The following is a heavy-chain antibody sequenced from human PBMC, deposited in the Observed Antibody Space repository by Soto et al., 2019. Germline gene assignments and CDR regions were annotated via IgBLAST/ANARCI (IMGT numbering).Heavy chain of an antibody. J-gene: IGHJ6*02. CDR2: IYYSGST. CDR3: GRVLDNYYYGMDV. CDR1: GGSISSYY. V-gene: IGHV4-59*01. Sequence: SETLSLTCTVSGGSISSYYWSWIRQPPRKGLEWIGYIYYSGSTNYNPSLKSRVTISVDTSKNQFSLKLSSVTAADTAVYYCGRVLDNYYYGMDVWGQGTTVTVSS. D-gene: IGHD1-1*01.